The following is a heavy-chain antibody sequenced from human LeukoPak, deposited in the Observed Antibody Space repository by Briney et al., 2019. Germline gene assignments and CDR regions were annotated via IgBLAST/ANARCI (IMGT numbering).Heavy chain of an antibody. D-gene: IGHD4-17*01. J-gene: IGHJ5*02. CDR1: GGTFSSYA. Sequence: GASVEVSCKASGGTFSSYAISWVRQAPGQGLEWMGGIIPIFGTANYAQKFQGRVTITTDESTSTAYMELSSLRSEDTAVYYCARNYGDYVEGNWFDPWGQGTLVTVSS. V-gene: IGHV1-69*05. CDR3: ARNYGDYVEGNWFDP. CDR2: IIPIFGTA.